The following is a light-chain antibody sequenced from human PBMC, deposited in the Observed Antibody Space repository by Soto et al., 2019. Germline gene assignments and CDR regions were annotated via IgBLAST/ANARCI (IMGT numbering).Light chain of an antibody. J-gene: IGKJ1*01. Sequence: EIVLTQSPGTLSLSPGERATLSCRASQSVPKNYLAWYQHKPGQAPRLLIYGPSSRATGIPDRFSGNGSGTDFTLSISRLEPEDFAVYYCHQYATSPQTFGQGTKVEIK. CDR1: QSVPKNY. CDR3: HQYATSPQT. V-gene: IGKV3-20*01. CDR2: GPS.